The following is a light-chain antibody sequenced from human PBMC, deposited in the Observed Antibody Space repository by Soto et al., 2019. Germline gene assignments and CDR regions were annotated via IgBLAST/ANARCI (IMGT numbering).Light chain of an antibody. V-gene: IGLV2-14*01. Sequence: QSALTQPPSVSGSPGQSITISCTGTSSDIGGYNYVSWYQQHPSKAPQLMIYEVSNRPSGVSSRFSGSKSGNTASLNISGLQAEDEADYYCSSYTSSFTWVFGGGTQVTVL. CDR3: SSYTSSFTWV. CDR2: EVS. CDR1: SSDIGGYNY. J-gene: IGLJ3*02.